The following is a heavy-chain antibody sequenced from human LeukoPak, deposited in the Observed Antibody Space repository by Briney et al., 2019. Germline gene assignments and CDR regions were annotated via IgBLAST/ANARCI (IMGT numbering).Heavy chain of an antibody. CDR1: GYTFTSYG. CDR2: ISPYNGNT. Sequence: ASVKVSCKASGYTFTSYGISWVRQAPGQGLEWMGWISPYNGNTNYAQKLQGRVTMTTDTSTSTAYMELRSLRSDDTAVYYCARDFGLVGYSYSHTDYWGQGTLVTVSS. J-gene: IGHJ4*02. V-gene: IGHV1-18*01. CDR3: ARDFGLVGYSYSHTDY. D-gene: IGHD5-18*01.